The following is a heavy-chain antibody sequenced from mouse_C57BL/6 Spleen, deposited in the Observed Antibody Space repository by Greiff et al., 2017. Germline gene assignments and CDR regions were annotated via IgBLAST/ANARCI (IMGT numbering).Heavy chain of an antibody. CDR1: GYAFSSYW. CDR3: ARAGDSYWYFGV. V-gene: IGHV1-80*01. J-gene: IGHJ1*03. Sequence: VQLQQSGAELVKPGASVKISCKASGYAFSSYWMNWVKQRPGKGLEWIGQIYPGDGDTNYNGKFKGKATLTADTSSSTAYMQLSSLTSEDSAVYFCARAGDSYWYFGVWGTGTTVTVSS. CDR2: IYPGDGDT.